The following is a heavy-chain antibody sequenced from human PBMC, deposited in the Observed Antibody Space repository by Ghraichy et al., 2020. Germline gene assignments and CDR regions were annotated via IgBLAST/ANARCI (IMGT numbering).Heavy chain of an antibody. CDR1: GFTLSSYA. CDR3: ARGRGVSRYYYYHGMDV. D-gene: IGHD3-16*01. CDR2: ISGSGRT. V-gene: IGHV3-23*01. Sequence: GGSLRLSCAASGFTLSSYAMTWVRQVPGRGLEWVSGISGSGRTYYADSVKGRFTISRDNSKDTLYLQMNSLRPEDTAVYFCARGRGVSRYYYYHGMDVWGQGTTVTVSS. J-gene: IGHJ6*02.